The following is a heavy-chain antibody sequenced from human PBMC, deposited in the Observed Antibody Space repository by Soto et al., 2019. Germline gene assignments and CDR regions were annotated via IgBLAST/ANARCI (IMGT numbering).Heavy chain of an antibody. CDR1: GFTFSSFW. Sequence: EVQLVESGGGLVQPGGSLRLSCAASGFTFSSFWMHWVRQAPGEGLVWVSRINSDGSNTNYADSVKGRFTISRDNATNALYLQMNSLRAEDTAVYYCARGGVPAAMSYWGQGTLVTVSS. CDR2: INSDGSNT. J-gene: IGHJ4*02. D-gene: IGHD2-2*01. V-gene: IGHV3-74*01. CDR3: ARGGVPAAMSY.